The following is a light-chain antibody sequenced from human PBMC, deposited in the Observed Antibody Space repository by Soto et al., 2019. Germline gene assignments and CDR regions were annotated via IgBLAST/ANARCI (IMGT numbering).Light chain of an antibody. Sequence: QSALTQPASVSGSPGQSITISCTGTSSDVGGYNLVSWYQQHPGKAPKLMIYEGSKRPSGVSNRFSASKSGNTASLTISGLQAEDEADYYCCSYAGTITYVFGTGTKVTVL. CDR3: CSYAGTITYV. CDR2: EGS. CDR1: SSDVGGYNL. V-gene: IGLV2-23*01. J-gene: IGLJ1*01.